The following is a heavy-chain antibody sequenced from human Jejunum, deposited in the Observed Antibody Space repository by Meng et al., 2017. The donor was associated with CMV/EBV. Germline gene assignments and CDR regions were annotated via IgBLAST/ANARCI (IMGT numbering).Heavy chain of an antibody. CDR2: INHSGSA. Sequence: GGSFSGYYWSWIRQSPGQGLEWIGQINHSGSASYNPSLRRRVTISEDTSKNQFSLRLTSVTAADTAIYYCARKYCGSSNCYPFDHWGQGELVTVSS. V-gene: IGHV4-34*01. J-gene: IGHJ4*02. CDR1: GGSFSGYY. CDR3: ARKYCGSSNCYPFDH. D-gene: IGHD2-2*01.